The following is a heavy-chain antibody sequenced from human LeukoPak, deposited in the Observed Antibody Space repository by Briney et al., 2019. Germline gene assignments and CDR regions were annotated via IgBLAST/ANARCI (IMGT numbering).Heavy chain of an antibody. CDR1: GFTFSSYA. CDR2: ISGSGGST. J-gene: IGHJ4*02. V-gene: IGHV3-23*01. D-gene: IGHD3-10*01. Sequence: GGSLRLSCAASGFTFSSYAMTWVRQAPGKGLEWVSAISGSGGSTYYADSVKGRFTIPRDNSKNTLYLQMNSPRAGDTAVYYCAKSHLTTRRGFDYWGQGTLVTVSS. CDR3: AKSHLTTRRGFDY.